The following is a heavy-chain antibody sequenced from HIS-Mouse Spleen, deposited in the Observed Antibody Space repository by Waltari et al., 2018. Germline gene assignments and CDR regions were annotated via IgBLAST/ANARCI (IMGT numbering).Heavy chain of an antibody. D-gene: IGHD6-13*01. CDR1: GGSISSSSYY. J-gene: IGHJ2*01. CDR3: AREIPYSSSWYDWYFDL. V-gene: IGHV4-39*07. Sequence: QLQLQESGPGLVKPSETLSLTCTVSGGSISSSSYYWGWIRQPPGKGLAWIGSIYYSGGTDYNPSLKSRVTISVDTSKNQFSLKLSSVTAADTAVYYCAREIPYSSSWYDWYFDLWGRGTLVTVSS. CDR2: IYYSGGT.